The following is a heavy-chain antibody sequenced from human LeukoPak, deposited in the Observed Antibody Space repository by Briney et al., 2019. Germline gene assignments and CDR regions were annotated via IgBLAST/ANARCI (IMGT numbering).Heavy chain of an antibody. CDR2: IYYSGST. CDR3: ARPGEGDNWNPWVV. Sequence: PSETLSLTCTVSGGSVSSGSYYWSWIRQPPGKGLEWIGYIYYSGSTNYNPSLKSRVTISVDTSKNQFSLKLSSVTAADTAVYYCARPGEGDNWNPWVVWGQGTLVTVSS. J-gene: IGHJ4*02. V-gene: IGHV4-61*01. D-gene: IGHD1-20*01. CDR1: GGSVSSGSYY.